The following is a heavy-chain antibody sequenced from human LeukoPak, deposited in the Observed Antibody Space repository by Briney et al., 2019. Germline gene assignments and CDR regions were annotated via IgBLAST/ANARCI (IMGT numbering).Heavy chain of an antibody. V-gene: IGHV4-4*07. Sequence: DPSETLSLTCTVSGGSISSYYWSWIRQPAGKGLEWIGRIYTSGSTNYNPSLKSRVTMSVDTSKNQFSLKLSSVTAADTAVYYCARDLDSSGWYFGPGGGAFDIWGQGTMVTVSS. CDR3: ARDLDSSGWYFGPGGGAFDI. CDR1: GGSISSYY. J-gene: IGHJ3*02. D-gene: IGHD6-19*01. CDR2: IYTSGST.